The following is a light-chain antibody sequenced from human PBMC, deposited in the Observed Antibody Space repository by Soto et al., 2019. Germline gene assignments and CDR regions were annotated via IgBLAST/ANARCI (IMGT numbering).Light chain of an antibody. Sequence: DIVMTQSPDSLAVSLGERATFNCKSSQSVLYTSRNKNYLARYQHKPGQPPKLLIYWASTLESGVPDRFSGSGSGTDFTLTISSXQAEDVAVYNCQQYYSTPPTFGGGTKVDIK. CDR1: QSVLYTSRNKNY. J-gene: IGKJ4*01. CDR3: QQYYSTPPT. V-gene: IGKV4-1*01. CDR2: WAS.